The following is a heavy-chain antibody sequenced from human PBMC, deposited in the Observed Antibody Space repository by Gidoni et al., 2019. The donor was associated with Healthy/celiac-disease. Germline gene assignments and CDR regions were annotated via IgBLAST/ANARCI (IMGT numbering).Heavy chain of an antibody. CDR2: IYYSGST. V-gene: IGHV4-59*01. D-gene: IGHD3-3*01. CDR3: ARGVVEEVLRFLEWPYAYFDY. CDR1: GGSISSYY. J-gene: IGHJ4*02. Sequence: QVQLQESGPGLVKPPETLPLTCSVSGGSISSYYWSWIRQPPGKGLEWIGYIYYSGSTNYNPSLKSRVTISVDTSKNQFSLKLSSVTAADTAVYYCARGVVEEVLRFLEWPYAYFDYWGQGTLVTVSS.